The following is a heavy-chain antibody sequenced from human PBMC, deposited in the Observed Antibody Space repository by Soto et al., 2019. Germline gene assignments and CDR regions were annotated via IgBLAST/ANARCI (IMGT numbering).Heavy chain of an antibody. J-gene: IGHJ6*02. CDR3: AREWDGYGSGNYYYYGMDV. D-gene: IGHD3-10*01. CDR1: GGSISSGGYY. V-gene: IGHV4-31*03. Sequence: PSETLSLTCTVSGGSISSGGYYWSWIRQHPGKGLEWIGYIYYSGSTYYNPSLKSRVTISVDTSKNQFSLKLSSVTAADTAVYYCAREWDGYGSGNYYYYGMDVWGQGTTVTVSS. CDR2: IYYSGST.